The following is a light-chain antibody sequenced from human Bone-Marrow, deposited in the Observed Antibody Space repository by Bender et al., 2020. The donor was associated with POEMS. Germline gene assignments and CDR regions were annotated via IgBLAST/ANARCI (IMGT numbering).Light chain of an antibody. CDR1: SSNTGSGYD. Sequence: QSVLTQPPSVSGAPGQRVTISCTGSSSNTGSGYDINWYQHLPGTAPKLLIYGYNNRPAGIPERFSGSNSGNIATLTISGAQSMDEADYYCQTWDTTSAGVFGGGTKLTVL. V-gene: IGLV1-40*01. CDR3: QTWDTTSAGV. J-gene: IGLJ2*01. CDR2: GYN.